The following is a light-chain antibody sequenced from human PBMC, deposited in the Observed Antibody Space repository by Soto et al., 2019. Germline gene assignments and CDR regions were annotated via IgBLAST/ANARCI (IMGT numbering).Light chain of an antibody. Sequence: TVMTQSPATLSVSPGERATLSCRASQSVSSFLAWYQQKPGQAPRLLIHGASTRATGVPARFSGSGSGTEFTLTTDSLQSEDFAVYYCQQYNNWPPWTFGQGTKVEIK. J-gene: IGKJ1*01. V-gene: IGKV3-15*01. CDR1: QSVSSF. CDR3: QQYNNWPPWT. CDR2: GAS.